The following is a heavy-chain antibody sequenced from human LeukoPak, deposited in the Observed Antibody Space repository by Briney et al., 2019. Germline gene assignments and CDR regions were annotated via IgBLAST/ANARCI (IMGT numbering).Heavy chain of an antibody. CDR1: GVSFSGFY. Sequence: SETLSLTCAVYGVSFSGFYWGWIRQPPGKGLGWIGEINHSGSTNYPPLLKSRVTTSVDTSNTQSSLMLSSVTAEDTAVYYCARPRYYYGSGSSPIDYWGQGTLVTVSS. CDR3: ARPRYYYGSGSSPIDY. V-gene: IGHV4-34*01. J-gene: IGHJ4*02. D-gene: IGHD3-10*01. CDR2: INHSGST.